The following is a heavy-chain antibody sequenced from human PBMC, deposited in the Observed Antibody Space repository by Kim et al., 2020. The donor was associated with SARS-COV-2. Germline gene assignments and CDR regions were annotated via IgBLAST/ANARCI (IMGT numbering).Heavy chain of an antibody. CDR3: ARGRGYCSSTSCYNPYYY. J-gene: IGHJ6*01. CDR2: INHSGST. D-gene: IGHD2-2*02. Sequence: SETLSLTCAVYGGSFSGYYWSWIRQPPGKGLEWIGEINHSGSTNYNPSLKSRVTISVDTSKNQFSLKLSSVTAADTAVYYCARGRGYCSSTSCYNPYYY. CDR1: GGSFSGYY. V-gene: IGHV4-34*01.